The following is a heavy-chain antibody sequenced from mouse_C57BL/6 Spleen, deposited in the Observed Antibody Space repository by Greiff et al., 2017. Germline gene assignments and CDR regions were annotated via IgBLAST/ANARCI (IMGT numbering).Heavy chain of an antibody. CDR3: ARDCDYAAWFAY. Sequence: QVQLKQSGPELVKPGASVKISCKASGYAFSSSWMNWVKQRPGKGLEWIGRIYPGDGDTNYNGKFKGKATLTADKSSSTAYVQLSRLTSEDSAVYFCARDCDYAAWFAYWGQGTLVTVSA. D-gene: IGHD2-4*01. CDR2: IYPGDGDT. J-gene: IGHJ3*01. CDR1: GYAFSSSW. V-gene: IGHV1-82*01.